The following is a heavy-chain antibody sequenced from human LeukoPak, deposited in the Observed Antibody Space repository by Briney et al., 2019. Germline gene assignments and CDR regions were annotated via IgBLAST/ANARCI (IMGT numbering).Heavy chain of an antibody. CDR1: SFTFSNYW. V-gene: IGHV3-7*05. D-gene: IGHD3-9*01. Sequence: TGGSLRLSCAASSFTFSNYWMSWVRQAPGKGLEWVANINQHGSETYYVDSVKGRFTISRDNAKNSLYLQMNSLRGEDTAVYYCARDPLRRYDYWGQGTLVTVSS. J-gene: IGHJ4*02. CDR2: INQHGSET. CDR3: ARDPLRRYDY.